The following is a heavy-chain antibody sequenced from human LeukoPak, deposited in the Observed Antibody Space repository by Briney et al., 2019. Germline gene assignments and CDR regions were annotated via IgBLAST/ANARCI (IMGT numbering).Heavy chain of an antibody. CDR2: ISSSSSYI. CDR3: ARDSQGVAARSFDY. V-gene: IGHV3-21*01. CDR1: GFTFSTYT. J-gene: IGHJ4*02. Sequence: PGGSLRLSCAASGFTFSTYTMNWVRQAPGKGLEWVSSISSSSSYIYYADSVKGRFTISRDNAKNSLYLQMNSLRAEDTAVYYCARDSQGVAARSFDYWGQGTLVTVSS. D-gene: IGHD6-6*01.